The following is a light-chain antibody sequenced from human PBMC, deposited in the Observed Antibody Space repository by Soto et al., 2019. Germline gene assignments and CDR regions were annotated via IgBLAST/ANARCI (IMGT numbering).Light chain of an antibody. CDR1: SSDVGGYNL. J-gene: IGLJ1*01. V-gene: IGLV2-14*01. CDR3: SSHHSSSPLPYV. CDR2: DVN. Sequence: QSALTQPASVSGSPGQSITISCTGTSSDVGGYNLVSWYQQYPDKAPKLMIFDVNTRPSGVSNRFSGSKSGNTASLTISGLQAEDEAHYYCSSHHSSSPLPYVFGPGTKLTVL.